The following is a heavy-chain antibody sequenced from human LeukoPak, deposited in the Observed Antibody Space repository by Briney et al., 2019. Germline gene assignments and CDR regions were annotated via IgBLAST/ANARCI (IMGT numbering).Heavy chain of an antibody. CDR3: ARASPDSDGYPDAFDI. CDR2: IYYSGST. D-gene: IGHD3-22*01. CDR1: GGSISSGGYY. Sequence: SETLSLTCTVSGGSISSGGYYWSWIRQHPGKGLEWIGYIYYSGSTYYNPSLKSRVTMSVDTSKNQFSLKLSSVTAADTAVYYCARASPDSDGYPDAFDIWGQGTMVTVSS. V-gene: IGHV4-31*03. J-gene: IGHJ3*02.